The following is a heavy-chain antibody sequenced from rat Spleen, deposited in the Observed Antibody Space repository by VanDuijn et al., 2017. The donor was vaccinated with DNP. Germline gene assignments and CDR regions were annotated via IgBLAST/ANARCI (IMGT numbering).Heavy chain of an antibody. CDR2: ISYDGSST. J-gene: IGHJ3*01. D-gene: IGHD3-8*01. Sequence: EVQLVESDGGLVQPGRSLKLSCAASGFTFSDYYMAWVRQAPTKGLEWVATISYDGSSTYYRDSVKGRFTISRDNAKSSLYLQMDSLRSEDTATYYCAHPSYWGQGTLVTVSS. CDR3: AHPSY. V-gene: IGHV5-29*01. CDR1: GFTFSDYY.